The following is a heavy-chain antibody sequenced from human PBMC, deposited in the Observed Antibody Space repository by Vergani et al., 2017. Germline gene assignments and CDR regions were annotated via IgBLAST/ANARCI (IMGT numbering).Heavy chain of an antibody. D-gene: IGHD5-12*01. Sequence: EVQLLESGGDLVQPGGSLRLSCVASGFTFSHYAMSWVRQAPGKGLEWVSSITGSGGSTYYADPVKGRFTISRDNSKNTLNLQMNSLRADDTALYYCTKGSRGYTGYFFDYWGQGTLATVSS. CDR1: GFTFSHYA. J-gene: IGHJ4*02. CDR3: TKGSRGYTGYFFDY. CDR2: ITGSGGST. V-gene: IGHV3-23*01.